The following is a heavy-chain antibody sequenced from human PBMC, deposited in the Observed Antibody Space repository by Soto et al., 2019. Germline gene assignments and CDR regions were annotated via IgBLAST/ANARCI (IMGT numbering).Heavy chain of an antibody. CDR3: ARARDYYYYYMDV. CDR2: IYYSGST. Sequence: PSETLSLTCTVSGGSISSYYWSWIRQPPGKGLEWIGYIYYSGSTNYNPSLKSRVTISVDTSKNQFSLKLSSVTAADTAVYYCARARDYYYYYMDVWGKGTTVTVSS. V-gene: IGHV4-59*01. J-gene: IGHJ6*03. CDR1: GGSISSYY.